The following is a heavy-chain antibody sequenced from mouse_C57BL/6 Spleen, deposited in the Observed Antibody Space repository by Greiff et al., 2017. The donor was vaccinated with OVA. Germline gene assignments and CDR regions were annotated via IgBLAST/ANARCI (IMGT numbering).Heavy chain of an antibody. D-gene: IGHD2-13*01. CDR3: ARGLQGFDV. V-gene: IGHV1-82*01. Sequence: QVQLQQSGPELVKPGASVKISCKASGYAFSSSWMNWVKQRPGKGLEWIGRIYPGDGGTNYNRKFKGKATLTADNSSSTAYMQLSSLTSEDSAVYFCARGLQGFDVWGTGTTVTVSS. J-gene: IGHJ1*03. CDR2: IYPGDGGT. CDR1: GYAFSSSW.